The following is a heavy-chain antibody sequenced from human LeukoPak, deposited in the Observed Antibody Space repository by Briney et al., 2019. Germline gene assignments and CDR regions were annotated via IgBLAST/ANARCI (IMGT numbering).Heavy chain of an antibody. V-gene: IGHV4-59*01. D-gene: IGHD5-18*01. J-gene: IGHJ4*02. CDR2: IYYSGST. Sequence: SETLSLTHTVSGGSISSYYWSWIRQPPGKGLEWTGYIYYSGSTNYNPSLKSRVTISVDTSKNQFSLKLSSVTAADTAVYYCARGTAMVKTHPFDYWGQGTLVTVSS. CDR1: GGSISSYY. CDR3: ARGTAMVKTHPFDY.